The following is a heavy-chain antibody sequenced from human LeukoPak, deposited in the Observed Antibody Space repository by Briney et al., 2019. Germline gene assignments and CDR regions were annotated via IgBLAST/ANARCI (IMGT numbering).Heavy chain of an antibody. CDR1: GFSFSSYA. CDR2: ISDGGYST. CDR3: AKRSPYCGGDCYSYYFDY. D-gene: IGHD2-21*02. Sequence: GGSLRLSCAASGFSFSSYAMSWVRQAPGKGLEWVSGISDGGYSTYYADSVKGRFTISRDSSKNTLYLQMDSLRAEDTAVYYCAKRSPYCGGDCYSYYFDYWGQGTLVTVSA. J-gene: IGHJ4*02. V-gene: IGHV3-23*01.